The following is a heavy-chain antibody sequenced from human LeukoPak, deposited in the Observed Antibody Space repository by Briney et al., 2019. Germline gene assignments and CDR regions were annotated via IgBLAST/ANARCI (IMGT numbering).Heavy chain of an antibody. CDR3: ARHGRVYYGDSWGYFEY. CDR2: IYYSGST. CDR1: GGSISSYY. D-gene: IGHD4-17*01. V-gene: IGHV4-59*08. J-gene: IGHJ4*02. Sequence: SETLSLTCTVSGGSISSYYWSWIRQPPGKGLEWIGYIYYSGSTNYNPSLKSRVTISVDTSKNQFSLKLSSVTAADTAVYYCARHGRVYYGDSWGYFEYWGQGTLVTVSS.